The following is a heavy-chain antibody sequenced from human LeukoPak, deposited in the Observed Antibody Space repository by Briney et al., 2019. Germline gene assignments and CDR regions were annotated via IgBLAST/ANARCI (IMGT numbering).Heavy chain of an antibody. Sequence: SETLSLTCAVSGYSISSGYYWGWIRQPPGKGLEWIGSIYHSGSTYYNPSLKSRVTISVDTSKNQFSLKLSSVTAADTAVYYCARLYYGGITYYYYYMDVWGKGATVTVSS. CDR1: GYSISSGYY. V-gene: IGHV4-38-2*01. CDR3: ARLYYGGITYYYYYMDV. CDR2: IYHSGST. D-gene: IGHD4-23*01. J-gene: IGHJ6*03.